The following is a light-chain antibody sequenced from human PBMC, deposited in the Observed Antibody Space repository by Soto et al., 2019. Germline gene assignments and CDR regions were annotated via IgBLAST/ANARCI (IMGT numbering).Light chain of an antibody. CDR2: GST. J-gene: IGLJ1*01. V-gene: IGLV1-40*01. CDR3: QSYDSSLSGSRV. CDR1: SSSIGAGYD. Sequence: QSVLTQPPSVSGAPGQRVTISCTGSSSSIGAGYDVHWYQQLPGTAPKLLIYGSTNRPSGVPDRFSGSKSGTSASLAITGLQAEDEADYYCQSYDSSLSGSRVFGTGTKV.